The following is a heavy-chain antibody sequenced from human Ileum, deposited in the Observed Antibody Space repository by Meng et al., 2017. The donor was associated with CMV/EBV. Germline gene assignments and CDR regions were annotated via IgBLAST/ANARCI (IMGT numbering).Heavy chain of an antibody. Sequence: GESLKISCAASGFTFSNYAMHWVRQAPGKGLEWVANIRYDASSKYYVDSVKGRFTISRDNSKNTLFLQMNSLRAEDTAVYYCARGFMAAAATCDYWGQGTLVTVSS. CDR3: ARGFMAAAATCDY. CDR1: GFTFSNYA. CDR2: IRYDASSK. V-gene: IGHV3-30*02. J-gene: IGHJ4*02. D-gene: IGHD2-15*01.